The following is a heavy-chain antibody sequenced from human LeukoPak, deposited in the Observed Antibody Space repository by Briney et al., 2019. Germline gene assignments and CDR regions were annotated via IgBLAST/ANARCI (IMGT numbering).Heavy chain of an antibody. D-gene: IGHD3-3*01. V-gene: IGHV1-8*01. Sequence: ASVKVSCKASGYTFTSYDINWVRQATGQGIEWMGWMNPNSGNTGYAQKFQGRVTMTRNTSISTAYMELSSLRSEDTAVYYCARGRRHYDFWSGYYRNYYFDYWGQGTLVTVSS. CDR3: ARGRRHYDFWSGYYRNYYFDY. J-gene: IGHJ4*02. CDR2: MNPNSGNT. CDR1: GYTFTSYD.